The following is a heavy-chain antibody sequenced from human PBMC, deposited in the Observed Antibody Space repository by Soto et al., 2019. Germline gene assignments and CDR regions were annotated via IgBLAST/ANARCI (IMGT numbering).Heavy chain of an antibody. Sequence: EVQLVASGGGLVQPGGSLRLSCAASGFTFDRYWFSWVRQTPGKELEWGANIRQDGNEMYYADSVKGRFTISRDNAESTLYLQMNSLTDEGTAVYYCARLAEVFGDVYQYWGQGTGVTVSS. V-gene: IGHV3-7*03. CDR3: ARLAEVFGDVYQY. CDR2: IRQDGNEM. CDR1: GFTFDRYW. D-gene: IGHD4-17*01. J-gene: IGHJ1*01.